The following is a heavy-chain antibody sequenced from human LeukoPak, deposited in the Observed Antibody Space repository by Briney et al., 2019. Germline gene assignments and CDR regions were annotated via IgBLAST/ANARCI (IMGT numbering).Heavy chain of an antibody. D-gene: IGHD6-19*01. V-gene: IGHV3-23*01. J-gene: IGHJ4*02. CDR1: GFTFSSYA. Sequence: GGSLRLSCAASGFTFSSYAMSWVRQAPGKGLEWVSGVSGSGGSTYYADSVKGRFTISRDNSKNTLYLQMNSLRAEDTAVYYCAKGAVAGPREFDYWGQGTLVTVSS. CDR3: AKGAVAGPREFDY. CDR2: VSGSGGST.